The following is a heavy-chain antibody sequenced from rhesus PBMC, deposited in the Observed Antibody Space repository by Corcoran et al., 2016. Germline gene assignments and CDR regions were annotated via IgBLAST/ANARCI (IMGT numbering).Heavy chain of an antibody. D-gene: IGHD6S26*01. CDR3: ARHIAAAGRLLWWYFDI. Sequence: QVQLQESGPGLVTPLETLALTCAVSGGSISSNYWSWIRQAPGKGLEWIGYIYGSVSSPTYTPSRQSLVTLSVDTSKNQLSLELSSVTAADTAVYYCARHIAAAGRLLWWYFDIWGPGTPITISS. J-gene: IGHJ2*01. V-gene: IGHV4S11*01. CDR2: IYGSVSSP. CDR1: GGSISSNY.